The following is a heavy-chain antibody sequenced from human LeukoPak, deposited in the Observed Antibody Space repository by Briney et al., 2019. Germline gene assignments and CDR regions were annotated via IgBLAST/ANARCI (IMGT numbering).Heavy chain of an antibody. D-gene: IGHD2-2*01. CDR1: GGSISSSSYY. CDR3: AGQGRGCSSSSCYSD. V-gene: IGHV4-39*01. CDR2: IYYSGST. J-gene: IGHJ4*02. Sequence: PSETLSLTCTVSGGSISSSSYYWGWIRQPPGKGLEWIGSIYYSGSTYYNPSLKSRVTISVDTSKNQFSLNLRSVTAADTAVDYCAGQGRGCSSSSCYSDWGQGTLVTVSS.